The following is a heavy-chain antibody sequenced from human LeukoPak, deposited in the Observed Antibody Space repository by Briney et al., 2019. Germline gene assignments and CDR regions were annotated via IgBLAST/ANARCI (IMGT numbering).Heavy chain of an antibody. Sequence: PGGSLRLSCAASGFTLSSYAMSWVRQAPGKGLEWFSGISGSGNNTYYADFVKGRFTISRDNSKNTLYLQMNSLRAEDTALYYCAKGRDAYNLYFDCWGQGTLVTVSS. V-gene: IGHV3-23*01. CDR3: AKGRDAYNLYFDC. CDR2: ISGSGNNT. CDR1: GFTLSSYA. J-gene: IGHJ4*02. D-gene: IGHD5-24*01.